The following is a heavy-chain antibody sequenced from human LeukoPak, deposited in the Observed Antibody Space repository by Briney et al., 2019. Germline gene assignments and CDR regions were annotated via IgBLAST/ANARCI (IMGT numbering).Heavy chain of an antibody. V-gene: IGHV1-18*01. CDR1: GYTFTNYG. CDR2: ISAYNGNT. J-gene: IGHJ1*01. Sequence: GASVKVSCKASGYTFTNYGINWVRQAPGQGLEWMGWISAYNGNTNYAQKLQGRVTMTTDTSTSTAYMELRSLRSDDTAVYYCAGAAYCGGDCSKYFQHWGQGTLVTVSS. CDR3: AGAAYCGGDCSKYFQH. D-gene: IGHD2-21*02.